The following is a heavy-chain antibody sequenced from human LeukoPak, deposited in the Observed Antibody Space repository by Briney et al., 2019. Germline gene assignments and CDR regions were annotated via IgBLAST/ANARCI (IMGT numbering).Heavy chain of an antibody. J-gene: IGHJ4*02. Sequence: PGESLTITCKGSGYSFTTYWVGWVRQMPGKGLEWMGIIYPGDSATRYSPSFQGQVTISADKSISTAYMQWSSLKASDTAMYYCARGCSSTTCYHKFDYWGQASQFSVSS. CDR2: IYPGDSAT. CDR3: ARGCSSTTCYHKFDY. V-gene: IGHV5-51*01. D-gene: IGHD2-2*01. CDR1: GYSFTTYW.